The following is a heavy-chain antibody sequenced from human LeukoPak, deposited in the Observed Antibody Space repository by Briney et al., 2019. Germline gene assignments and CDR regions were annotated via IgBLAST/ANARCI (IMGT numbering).Heavy chain of an antibody. Sequence: SETLSLTCAVYGGSFSGYYWSWIRQPPGKGLEWIGEINHSGSTNYNPSLKSRVTISVDTSKNQFSLKLSSVTAADTAVYYCARGPFRYSSSWYDRWFDPWGQGTLVTVSS. D-gene: IGHD6-13*01. V-gene: IGHV4-34*01. CDR3: ARGPFRYSSSWYDRWFDP. J-gene: IGHJ5*02. CDR1: GGSFSGYY. CDR2: INHSGST.